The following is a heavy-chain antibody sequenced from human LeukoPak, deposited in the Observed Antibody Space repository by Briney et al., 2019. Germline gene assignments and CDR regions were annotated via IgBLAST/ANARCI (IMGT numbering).Heavy chain of an antibody. J-gene: IGHJ4*02. Sequence: GSRRLSCAASGFPFSSYWMSWVRQAPGKGLEWVANIKQDGGEKFYVDSVKGRFTISRDNAKNSLYLQMNSLRAEDTAVYYCAREDHSNYNYWGQGTLVTVSS. V-gene: IGHV3-7*01. D-gene: IGHD4-11*01. CDR2: IKQDGGEK. CDR3: AREDHSNYNY. CDR1: GFPFSSYW.